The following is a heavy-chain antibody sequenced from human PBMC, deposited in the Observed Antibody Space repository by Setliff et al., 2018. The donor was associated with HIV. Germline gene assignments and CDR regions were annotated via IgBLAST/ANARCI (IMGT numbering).Heavy chain of an antibody. CDR1: GYTFTSYA. CDR2: INAGNGNT. D-gene: IGHD3-3*01. V-gene: IGHV1-3*01. CDR3: ARAYNIWSDYNYDDYSRVQMDV. J-gene: IGHJ6*04. Sequence: ASVKVSCKASGYTFTSYAMHWVRQAPGQRLEWMGWINAGNGNTKYSQRFQGRVTITRDTSASTAYMELSSLRSEDTAVYYCARAYNIWSDYNYDDYSRVQMDVWGKGTTVTVSS.